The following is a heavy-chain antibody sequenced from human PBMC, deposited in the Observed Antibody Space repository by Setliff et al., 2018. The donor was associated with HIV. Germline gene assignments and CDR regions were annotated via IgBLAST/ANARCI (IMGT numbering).Heavy chain of an antibody. CDR1: GFTFDSYS. CDR2: ISGLGGGTI. V-gene: IGHV3-48*01. J-gene: IGHJ6*03. Sequence: GGSLRLSCATSGFTFDSYSIIWVRQAPGKGLEWVSYISGLGGGTIYYADSVRGRFTISRDDAEKSVYLQMNGLRAEDTAVYYCARGPTTVTNYYYYYMDVWGKGTTVTVSS. D-gene: IGHD4-17*01. CDR3: ARGPTTVTNYYYYYMDV.